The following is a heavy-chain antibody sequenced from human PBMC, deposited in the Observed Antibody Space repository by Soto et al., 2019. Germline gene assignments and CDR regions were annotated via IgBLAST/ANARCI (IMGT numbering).Heavy chain of an antibody. CDR1: GFTFSSYS. V-gene: IGHV3-48*02. CDR3: AREDGSGSYYHYYYGMDV. CDR2: ISSSSSTI. Sequence: PVGSLRLSCAASGFTFSSYSMNWVRQAPGKGLEWASYISSSSSTIYYADSVKGRFTISRDNAKNSLYLQMNSLRDEDTAVYYCAREDGSGSYYHYYYGMDVWGQGTTVTVSS. D-gene: IGHD3-10*01. J-gene: IGHJ6*02.